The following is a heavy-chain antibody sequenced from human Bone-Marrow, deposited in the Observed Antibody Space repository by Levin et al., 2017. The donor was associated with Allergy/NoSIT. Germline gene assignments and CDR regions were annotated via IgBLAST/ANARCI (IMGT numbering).Heavy chain of an antibody. D-gene: IGHD3-22*01. J-gene: IGHJ6*02. V-gene: IGHV3-23*01. Sequence: PGESLKISCAASGFTFSSYAMSWVRQAPGKGLEWVSAISGSGGSTYYADSVKGRFTISRDNSKNTLYLQMNSLRAEDTAVYYCAKLPYYYDSSGYFPFYYYGMDVWGQGTTVTVSS. CDR2: ISGSGGST. CDR3: AKLPYYYDSSGYFPFYYYGMDV. CDR1: GFTFSSYA.